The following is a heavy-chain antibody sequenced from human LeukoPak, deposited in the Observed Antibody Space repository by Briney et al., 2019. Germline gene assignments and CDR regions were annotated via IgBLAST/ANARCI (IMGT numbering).Heavy chain of an antibody. CDR1: GFTFSSYS. Sequence: GGSLRLSCAASGFTFSSYSMNWVRQAPGKGLEWVSYISSSSSTIYYADSVKGRFTISRDNAKNSLYLQMNSLRAEDTAVYYCATWAGAVIVDKNGGVYWGQGTLVTVSS. CDR2: ISSSSSTI. V-gene: IGHV3-48*01. J-gene: IGHJ4*02. D-gene: IGHD3-22*01. CDR3: ATWAGAVIVDKNGGVY.